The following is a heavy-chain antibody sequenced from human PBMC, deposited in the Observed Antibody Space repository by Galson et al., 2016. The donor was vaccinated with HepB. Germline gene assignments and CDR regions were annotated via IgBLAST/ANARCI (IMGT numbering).Heavy chain of an antibody. CDR1: GFTFSTYN. CDR3: IHDWDYNYGMNV. D-gene: IGHD3-9*01. Sequence: SLRLSCAASGFTFSTYNMNWVRQTPGKGLEWVGRMKSKGSGGTTDYAAPVQGRFSIARDDSKNELYLQMNSLTTEDTAVYYCIHDWDYNYGMNVWGQGTTVTVSS. CDR2: MKSKGSGGTT. V-gene: IGHV3-15*01. J-gene: IGHJ6*02.